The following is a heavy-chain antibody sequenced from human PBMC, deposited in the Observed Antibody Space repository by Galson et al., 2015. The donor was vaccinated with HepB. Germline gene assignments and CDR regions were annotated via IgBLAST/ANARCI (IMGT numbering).Heavy chain of an antibody. CDR2: ISGSGGST. Sequence: SLRLSCAASGFTFSSYAMSWVRQAPGKGLEWVSAISGSGGSTYYADSVKGRFTISRDNSKNTLYLQMNSLRAEDTAVYYCAKGSKRLNYYDSSGYYALLFDYWGQGTLVTVSS. D-gene: IGHD3-22*01. CDR1: GFTFSSYA. CDR3: AKGSKRLNYYDSSGYYALLFDY. V-gene: IGHV3-23*01. J-gene: IGHJ4*02.